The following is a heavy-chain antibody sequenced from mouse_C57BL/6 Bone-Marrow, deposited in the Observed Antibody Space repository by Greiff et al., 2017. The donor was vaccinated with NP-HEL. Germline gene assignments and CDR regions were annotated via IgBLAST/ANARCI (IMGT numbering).Heavy chain of an antibody. CDR1: GFTFSSYA. CDR2: ISDGGSYT. V-gene: IGHV5-4*01. Sequence: EVKLVESGGGLVKPGGSLKLSCAASGFTFSSYAMSWVRQTPEKRLEWVATISDGGSYTYYPDNVTGRLHISRDHAKNNLYLQMSQLKSEDTAMYYCSREKVYYYGSSYEDYAMDYWGQGTSVTVSS. CDR3: SREKVYYYGSSYEDYAMDY. J-gene: IGHJ4*01. D-gene: IGHD1-1*01.